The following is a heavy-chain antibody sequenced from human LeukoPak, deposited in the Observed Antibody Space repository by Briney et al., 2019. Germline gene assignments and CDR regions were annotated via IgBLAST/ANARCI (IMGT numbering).Heavy chain of an antibody. CDR3: ARDGGASFSAFDS. CDR2: ISSCGRTI. J-gene: IGHJ4*02. V-gene: IGHV3-48*03. CDR1: GFTFSNFE. Sequence: PGGSLELSWAGSGFTFSNFELNWVRQALGKGLEGVSYISSCGRTIYYADFVKGRFTISRENAKNTLYLLMNSLRAEDTAVYYCARDGGASFSAFDSWGQGTLVTVSS. D-gene: IGHD1-26*01.